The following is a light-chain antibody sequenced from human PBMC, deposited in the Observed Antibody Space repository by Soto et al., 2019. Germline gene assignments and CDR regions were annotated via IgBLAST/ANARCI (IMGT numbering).Light chain of an antibody. J-gene: IGKJ2*01. CDR2: GAS. V-gene: IGKV3-20*01. CDR3: QQRNSYPRT. CDR1: QSVNSR. Sequence: EIVLTQSPGTLSLSPGERATLSCRASQSVNSRLAWYQHKPGQAPRLLISGASSRATGIPDRFSGSGSATDFTLTISRLEPEDFALYYCQQRNSYPRTFGQGTKVEIK.